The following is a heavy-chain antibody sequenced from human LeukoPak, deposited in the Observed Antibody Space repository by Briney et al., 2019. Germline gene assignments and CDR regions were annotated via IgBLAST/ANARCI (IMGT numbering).Heavy chain of an antibody. CDR2: INHSGST. J-gene: IGHJ4*02. Sequence: SETLSLTCAVYGGSFSGYYWSWIRQPPGKGLEWIGEINHSGSTNYNPSLKSRVTISVDTSKNQFSLKLSSVTAADTAVYYCARSKYYYDSSGYYRFDYWGQGTLVTVSS. D-gene: IGHD3-22*01. CDR1: GGSFSGYY. CDR3: ARSKYYYDSSGYYRFDY. V-gene: IGHV4-34*01.